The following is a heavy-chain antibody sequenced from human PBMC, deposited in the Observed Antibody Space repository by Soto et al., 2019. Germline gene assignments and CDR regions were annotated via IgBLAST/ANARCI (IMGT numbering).Heavy chain of an antibody. CDR1: GYTFTNYG. Sequence: QVQVVQSGDEVKKPGASVKVSCKASGYTFTNYGFSWVRQAPGQGLEWMGWISGYNGNTKYAEKFQGRVTMTTDKSTSTAHMELRSLRSDDTAVYYCAREGPAPYYYYGMDFWGQGTAVTVSS. V-gene: IGHV1-18*01. CDR3: AREGPAPYYYYGMDF. CDR2: ISGYNGNT. J-gene: IGHJ6*02.